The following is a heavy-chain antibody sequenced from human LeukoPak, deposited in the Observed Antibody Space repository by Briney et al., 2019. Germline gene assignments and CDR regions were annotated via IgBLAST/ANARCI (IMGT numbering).Heavy chain of an antibody. CDR3: ARHEDRNWYFDH. CDR2: INYSGST. Sequence: SETLSLTCTVSGGSISSSSYYWGWIRQPPGKGLEWIGSINYSGSTYYNPSLKSRVTISVDTSKNQFSLKLSSVTAPDTAVYYCARHEDRNWYFDHWGQGTLVTVSS. D-gene: IGHD1-1*01. J-gene: IGHJ4*02. V-gene: IGHV4-39*01. CDR1: GGSISSSSYY.